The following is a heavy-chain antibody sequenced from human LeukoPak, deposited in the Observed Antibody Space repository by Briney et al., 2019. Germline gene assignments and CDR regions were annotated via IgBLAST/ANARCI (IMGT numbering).Heavy chain of an antibody. Sequence: PSETLSLTCTVSGYSISSGYYWGWIRQPPGKGLEWIGSIYHSGSTYYNPSLKSRVTISVDTSKNQFSLKLSSVTAADTAVYYCARVRYGSGSYGRTVRPHNGMDVWGQGTTVTVSS. J-gene: IGHJ6*02. CDR2: IYHSGST. D-gene: IGHD3-10*01. CDR3: ARVRYGSGSYGRTVRPHNGMDV. V-gene: IGHV4-38-2*02. CDR1: GYSISSGYY.